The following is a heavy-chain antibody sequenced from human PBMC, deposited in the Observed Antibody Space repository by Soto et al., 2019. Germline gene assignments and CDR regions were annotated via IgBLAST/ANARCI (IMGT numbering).Heavy chain of an antibody. CDR1: GFTFSSYS. CDR3: AGGYCSSTSCYGMDV. D-gene: IGHD2-2*03. Sequence: GGSLRLSCAASGFTFSSYSMNWVRQAPGKGLEWVSSISSSSSYIYYADSVKGRFTISRDNAKNSLYLQMNSLRAEDTAVYYCAGGYCSSTSCYGMDVRGQGTTVTVSS. CDR2: ISSSSSYI. V-gene: IGHV3-21*01. J-gene: IGHJ6*02.